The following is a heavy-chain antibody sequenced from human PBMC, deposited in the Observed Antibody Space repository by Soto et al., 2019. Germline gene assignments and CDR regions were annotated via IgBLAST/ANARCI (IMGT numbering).Heavy chain of an antibody. CDR2: ITPSSSYM. J-gene: IGHJ4*02. CDR1: GFTFSSYS. CDR3: ARERSWREFDY. D-gene: IGHD6-13*01. V-gene: IGHV3-21*06. Sequence: EVQLVESGGGRVKPGGSLRLSCAASGFTFSSYSLNWVRQAPGRGLEWVSSITPSSSYMFYADSVKGRFTISRDYANNSLYLQMNSLRVEDTAVYYCARERSWREFDYWGQGTLVTVSS.